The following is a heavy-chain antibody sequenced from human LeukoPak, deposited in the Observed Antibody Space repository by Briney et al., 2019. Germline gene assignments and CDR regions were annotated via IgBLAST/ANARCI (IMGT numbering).Heavy chain of an antibody. D-gene: IGHD4-17*01. CDR1: GFTFSSYS. CDR3: ARAIDYGDYGVMWYFDL. J-gene: IGHJ2*01. CDR2: ISSSSSTI. Sequence: GGSLRLSCAASGFTFSSYSMNWVRQAPGKGLEWVSYISSSSSTIYYADSVKGRFAISRDNAKNSLYLQMNSLRAEDTAVYYCARAIDYGDYGVMWYFDLWGRGTLVTVSS. V-gene: IGHV3-48*01.